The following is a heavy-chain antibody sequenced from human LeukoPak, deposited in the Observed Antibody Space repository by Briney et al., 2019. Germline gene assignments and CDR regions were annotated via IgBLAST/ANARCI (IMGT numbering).Heavy chain of an antibody. CDR2: INYSGST. J-gene: IGHJ3*02. D-gene: IGHD5-18*01. CDR3: ARETATDPFDI. Sequence: SVTLSLTCTVSGGSINSSRYYWGWIRQPPGKGLEWIGSINYSGSTYYNPSLRSRVTISIDTSKNQFSLKLSSVTAADTAVFYCARETATDPFDIWGQGTMVTVSP. CDR1: GGSINSSRYY. V-gene: IGHV4-39*07.